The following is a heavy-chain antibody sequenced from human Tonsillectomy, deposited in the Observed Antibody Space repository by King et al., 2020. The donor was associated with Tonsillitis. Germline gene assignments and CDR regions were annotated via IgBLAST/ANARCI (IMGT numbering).Heavy chain of an antibody. CDR2: IYYSGST. V-gene: IGHV4-39*01. CDR3: ARMVSSGYPEYFQH. Sequence: QVQLQESGPGLVKPSETLSLTCTVSGGSISSSSYYRGWIRQPPGKGLEWIGSIYYSGSTYYNPSLKSRVTISVDTSKNQFSLKLSSVTAADTAVYYCARMVSSGYPEYFQHWGQGTLVTVSS. J-gene: IGHJ1*01. D-gene: IGHD3-22*01. CDR1: GGSISSSSYY.